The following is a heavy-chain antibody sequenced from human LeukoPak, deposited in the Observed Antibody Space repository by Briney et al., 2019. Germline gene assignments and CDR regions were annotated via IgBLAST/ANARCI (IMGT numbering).Heavy chain of an antibody. CDR3: ASRSSYFDY. CDR2: IYHSGST. V-gene: IGHV4-59*08. CDR1: GGSISSYY. Sequence: SETLSLTXTVSGGSISSYYWSWIRQPPGKGLEWIGSIYHSGSTYYNPSLKSRVTISVDTSKNQFSLKLSSVTAADTAVYYCASRSSYFDYWGQGTLVTVSS. J-gene: IGHJ4*02.